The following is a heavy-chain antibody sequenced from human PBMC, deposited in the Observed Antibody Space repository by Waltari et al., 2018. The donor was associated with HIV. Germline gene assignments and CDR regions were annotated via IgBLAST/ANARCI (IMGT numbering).Heavy chain of an antibody. CDR1: DFTFRRHA. V-gene: IGHV3-23*01. Sequence: EVQLLESGGGLVQPGGSLRLSCVASDFTFRRHAMSWVRQAPGMGLEWLSAIDGGGVAAFYPDSAKGRFTISRDNSKNTRYLQMTSLRAEDTAVYYCVKSHPLVTVKGSGFDSWGQGTMVTISS. CDR2: IDGGGVAA. J-gene: IGHJ3*02. D-gene: IGHD3-3*01. CDR3: VKSHPLVTVKGSGFDS.